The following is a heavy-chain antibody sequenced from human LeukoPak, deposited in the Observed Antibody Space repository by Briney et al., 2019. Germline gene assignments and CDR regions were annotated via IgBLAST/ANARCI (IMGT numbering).Heavy chain of an antibody. V-gene: IGHV3-21*01. CDR2: IRSSSSYI. Sequence: SGGSLRLSCAASGFTFSSYSMNWVRQAPGKGLEWVSSIRSSSSYIYYADSVKGRFTISRDNARNSLYLQMNSLRAEDTAVYYCARDGDSYGLVDYWGQGTLATVSS. CDR3: ARDGDSYGLVDY. CDR1: GFTFSSYS. J-gene: IGHJ4*02. D-gene: IGHD5-18*01.